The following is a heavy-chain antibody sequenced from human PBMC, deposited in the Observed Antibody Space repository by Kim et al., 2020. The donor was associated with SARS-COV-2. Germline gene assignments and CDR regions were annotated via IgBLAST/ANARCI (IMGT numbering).Heavy chain of an antibody. V-gene: IGHV1-3*01. D-gene: IGHD6-19*01. CDR3: ARDRIGVAATDY. J-gene: IGHJ4*02. Sequence: KESERFQGRATITRDASASTVYMGLSSLRSEDTAVYFCARDRIGVAATDYWGQGTLVTVSS.